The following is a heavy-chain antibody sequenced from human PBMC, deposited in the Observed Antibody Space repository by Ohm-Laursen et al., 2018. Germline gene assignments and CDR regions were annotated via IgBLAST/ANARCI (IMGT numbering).Heavy chain of an antibody. V-gene: IGHV3-30*18. CDR3: AKDSSGWYRIRWYFDL. Sequence: SLRLSCSAPGFTFSSYGMHWVRQAPGKGLEWVAVISYDGSNKYYADSVKGRFTISRDNSKNTLYLQMNSLRAEDTAVYYCAKDSSGWYRIRWYFDLWGRGTLVTVSS. CDR2: ISYDGSNK. D-gene: IGHD6-19*01. CDR1: GFTFSSYG. J-gene: IGHJ2*01.